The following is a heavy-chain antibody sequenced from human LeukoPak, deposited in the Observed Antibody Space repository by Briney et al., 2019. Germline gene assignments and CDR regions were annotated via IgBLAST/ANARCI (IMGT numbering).Heavy chain of an antibody. J-gene: IGHJ5*02. D-gene: IGHD3-10*01. Sequence: SETLSLTCAVYGGSFSGYYWSWIRQPPGKGLEWIGEINHSGSTNYNPSLKSRVTISVDTSKNQFSLKLSSVTAADTAVYYCARGRNRGVIGFQPRGWFDPWGRGTLVTVSS. CDR2: INHSGST. V-gene: IGHV4-34*01. CDR3: ARGRNRGVIGFQPRGWFDP. CDR1: GGSFSGYY.